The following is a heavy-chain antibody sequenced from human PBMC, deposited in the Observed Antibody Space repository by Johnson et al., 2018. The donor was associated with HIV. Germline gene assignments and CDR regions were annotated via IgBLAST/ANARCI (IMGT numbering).Heavy chain of an antibody. CDR1: GFMFDDYG. CDR2: INWNGGRT. D-gene: IGHD3-22*01. CDR3: AKDVGNYWPDSFDI. Sequence: VQLVESGGGVVRPGGSLRLSCAASGFMFDDYGMSWVRQVPGKGLEWVSHINWNGGRTGYADSVQGRFTISRDKSENTLYLQMNSLRDEDTAVYYCAKDVGNYWPDSFDIWGQGSMVTFSS. V-gene: IGHV3-20*04. J-gene: IGHJ3*02.